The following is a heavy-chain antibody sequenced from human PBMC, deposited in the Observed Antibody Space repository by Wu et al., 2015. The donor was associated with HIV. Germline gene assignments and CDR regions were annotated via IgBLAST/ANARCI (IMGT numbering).Heavy chain of an antibody. V-gene: IGHV1-46*03. CDR3: AREDQGGSYYLVPWYFDL. Sequence: QVQLVQPGAEVKKPGASVKVSCKASGYTFTSYYMHWVRQAPGQGLEWMGIINPSGGSTSYAQKFQGRVTMTRDTSTSTVYMELSSLRSEDTAVYYCAREDQGGSYYLVPWYFDLWGRGTLVTVSS. J-gene: IGHJ2*01. CDR2: INPSGGST. CDR1: GYTFTSYY. D-gene: IGHD1-26*01.